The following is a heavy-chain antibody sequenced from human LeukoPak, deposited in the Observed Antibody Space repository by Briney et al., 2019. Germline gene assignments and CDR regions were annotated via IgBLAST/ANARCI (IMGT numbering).Heavy chain of an antibody. V-gene: IGHV1-18*01. CDR1: GYTFTSYG. CDR3: ARDGRVGYSSGWLSDYYYYGMDV. J-gene: IGHJ6*02. CDR2: ISAYNGNT. Sequence: ASVKVSCKASGYTFTSYGISWVRQAPGRELEWMGWISAYNGNTNYAQKLQGRVTMTTDTSTSTAYMELRSLRSDDTAVYYCARDGRVGYSSGWLSDYYYYGMDVWGQGTTVTVSS. D-gene: IGHD6-19*01.